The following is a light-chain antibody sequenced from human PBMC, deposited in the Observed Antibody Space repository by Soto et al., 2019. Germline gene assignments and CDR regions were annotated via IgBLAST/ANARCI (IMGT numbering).Light chain of an antibody. CDR3: QQYGSSPET. Sequence: EIVLTQSPGTLSLSPGERATLSCRASQSVSSSYLAWCQQKPGQAPRLLIYGASSRATGIPDRFSGSGSGTDFTLTISRLEPEDFAVYYCQQYGSSPETFRQGTTV. J-gene: IGKJ1*01. V-gene: IGKV3-20*01. CDR1: QSVSSSY. CDR2: GAS.